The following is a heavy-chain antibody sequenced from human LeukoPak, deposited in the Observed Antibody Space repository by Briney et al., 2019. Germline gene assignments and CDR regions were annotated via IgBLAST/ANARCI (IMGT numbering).Heavy chain of an antibody. CDR2: ISYDGSNK. CDR1: GFTFSSYA. Sequence: GGSLRLSCAASGFTFSSYAMHWVRQAPGKGLEWVAVISYDGSNKYYADSVKGRFTISRDNSKNTLYLQMNSLRAEDTSVYYCASSTTVVTPLDYWGKGTLVTVSS. D-gene: IGHD4-17*01. CDR3: ASSTTVVTPLDY. V-gene: IGHV3-30-3*01. J-gene: IGHJ4*02.